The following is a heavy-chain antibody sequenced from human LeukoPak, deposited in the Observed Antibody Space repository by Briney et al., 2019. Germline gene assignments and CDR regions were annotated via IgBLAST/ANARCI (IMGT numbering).Heavy chain of an antibody. V-gene: IGHV1-8*01. CDR2: MNPNSGNT. J-gene: IGHJ3*02. Sequence: ASAKVSCKASGYTFTSYDINWVRQATGQGLEWMGWMNPNSGNTGYAQKFQGRVTMTRNTSISTAYMELSSLRSEDTAVYYCARGSSYSSGWYAFDIWGQGTMVTVSS. D-gene: IGHD6-19*01. CDR3: ARGSSYSSGWYAFDI. CDR1: GYTFTSYD.